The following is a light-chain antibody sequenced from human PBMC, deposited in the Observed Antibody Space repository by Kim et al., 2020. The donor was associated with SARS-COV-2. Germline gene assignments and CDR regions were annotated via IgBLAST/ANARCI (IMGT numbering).Light chain of an antibody. CDR2: GAS. CDR3: LQHHAYPWT. Sequence: DIQMTQSPSAMSASVGDRVTITCRANQDISNSLAWFQQTPGSAPKRLINGASTLQNGVPSRFGGSGSGTEFTLTISNMQPEDFATYFCLQHHAYPWTFGRGTKV. V-gene: IGKV1-17*03. CDR1: QDISNS. J-gene: IGKJ1*01.